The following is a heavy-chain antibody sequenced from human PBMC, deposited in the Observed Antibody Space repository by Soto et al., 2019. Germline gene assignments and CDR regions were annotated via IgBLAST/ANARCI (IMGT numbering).Heavy chain of an antibody. Sequence: WTWIRQPPGSGLEYIGYISYSGNTYYNPSLRGRVTISLDTSKNQFSLQLSSVTAADMAVYYCARENYASSGAPFLDYWGQGTLVTVSS. D-gene: IGHD3-22*01. CDR2: ISYSGNT. V-gene: IGHV4-59*01. CDR3: ARENYASSGAPFLDY. J-gene: IGHJ4*02.